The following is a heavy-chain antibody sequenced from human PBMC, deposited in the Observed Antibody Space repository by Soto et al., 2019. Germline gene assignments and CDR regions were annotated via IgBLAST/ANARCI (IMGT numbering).Heavy chain of an antibody. J-gene: IGHJ6*02. D-gene: IGHD6-19*01. CDR1: RSTFSSYS. CDR3: AKIQRSGPRWGMDV. Sequence: XESLRLSCVASRSTFSSYSISWVRQAPGKGLEWVSSISVSSSYIYYAASVKGRFTISRDNNATSVYLQMKNLRADDTAVYHCAKIQRSGPRWGMDVWGQGTTVTVSS. V-gene: IGHV3-21*01. CDR2: ISVSSSYI.